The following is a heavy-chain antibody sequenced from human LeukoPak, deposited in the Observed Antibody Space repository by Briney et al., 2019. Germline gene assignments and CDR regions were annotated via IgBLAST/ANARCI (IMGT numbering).Heavy chain of an antibody. V-gene: IGHV4-39*01. CDR2: VYKSGST. CDR1: GGSISSSTYY. CDR3: ARLHGRPSMAPLRRKDEYYFDY. D-gene: IGHD6-6*01. J-gene: IGHJ4*02. Sequence: SETLSLTCTVSGGSISSSTYYWGWIRQPPGKEMEWIGNVYKSGSTYYKTSLKSRVTISVDTSKNQFSLKLTSVTAADTAVYYCARLHGRPSMAPLRRKDEYYFDYWGQGTLVTVSS.